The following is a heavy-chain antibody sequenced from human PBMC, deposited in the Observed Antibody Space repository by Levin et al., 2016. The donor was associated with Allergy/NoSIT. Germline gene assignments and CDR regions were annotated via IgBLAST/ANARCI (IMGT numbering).Heavy chain of an antibody. CDR3: ARRILNWFDP. J-gene: IGHJ5*02. Sequence: WIRQPPGKGLEWIGYIYYSGSTNYNPSLKSRVTISVDTSKNQFSLKLSSVTAADTAVYYCARRILNWFDPWGQGTLVTVSS. V-gene: IGHV4-59*08. CDR2: IYYSGST.